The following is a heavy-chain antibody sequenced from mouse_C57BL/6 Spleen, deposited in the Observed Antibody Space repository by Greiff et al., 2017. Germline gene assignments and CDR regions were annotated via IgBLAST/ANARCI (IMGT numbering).Heavy chain of an antibody. J-gene: IGHJ4*01. Sequence: QVQLQQSGPELVKPGASVKISCKASGYAFSSSWMNWVKQRPGKGLEWIGRIYPGDGDTNYNGKFKGKATLTADKSSSTAYMQLSSLTSEDSAVXCCANYGSSCAMDYWGQGTSVTVSS. V-gene: IGHV1-82*01. CDR1: GYAFSSSW. D-gene: IGHD1-1*01. CDR3: ANYGSSCAMDY. CDR2: IYPGDGDT.